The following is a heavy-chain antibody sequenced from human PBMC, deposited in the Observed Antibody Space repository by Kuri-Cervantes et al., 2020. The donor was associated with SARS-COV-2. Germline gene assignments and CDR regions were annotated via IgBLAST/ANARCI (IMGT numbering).Heavy chain of an antibody. J-gene: IGHJ6*02. CDR3: TKDHNMDV. CDR1: GFTFSSYS. Sequence: GGSLRLSCAASGFTFSSYSMNWVRQAPGKGLEWVSSISSSSSYIYYADSVKGRFTFSRDNAKNSLYLQMTRLRTEDTALYYCTKDHNMDVWGQGTTVTVSS. CDR2: ISSSSSYI. V-gene: IGHV3-21*04.